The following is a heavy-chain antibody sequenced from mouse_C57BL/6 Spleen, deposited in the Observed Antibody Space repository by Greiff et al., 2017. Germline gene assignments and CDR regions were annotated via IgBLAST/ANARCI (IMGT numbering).Heavy chain of an antibody. J-gene: IGHJ2*01. CDR1: GYTFTDYY. D-gene: IGHD1-2*01. Sequence: QVQLQQSGAELVKPGASVTISCKASGYTFTDYYINWVKQRPGQGLEWIGKIGPGSGSTYYNEKFKGKATLTADKSSSTAYMQLSSLTSEDSAVYFGARTTTAYYFDYWGQGTTLTVSS. CDR2: IGPGSGST. V-gene: IGHV1-77*01. CDR3: ARTTTAYYFDY.